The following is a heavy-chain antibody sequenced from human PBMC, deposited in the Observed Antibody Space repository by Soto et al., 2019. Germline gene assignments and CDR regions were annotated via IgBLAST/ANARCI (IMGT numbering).Heavy chain of an antibody. V-gene: IGHV3-23*01. CDR2: ISGSGGST. Sequence: GSLRLSCAASGFTFSSYAMSWVRQAPGEGLAWVSAISGSGGSTYYADSVKGRFTISRGDSKNTLYLQMNSLRAEDTALYYSARDSSSAGFDYWGQGTLVTVSS. CDR1: GFTFSSYA. CDR3: ARDSSSAGFDY. D-gene: IGHD6-6*01. J-gene: IGHJ4*02.